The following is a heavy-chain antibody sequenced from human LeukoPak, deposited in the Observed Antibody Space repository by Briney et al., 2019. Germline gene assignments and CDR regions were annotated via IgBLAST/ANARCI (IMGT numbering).Heavy chain of an antibody. Sequence: SETLSLTCAVSGGSISSSNWWTWVRQPPGKGLEWIGEIYHSGSTYYNPSLKSRVTISVDTSKNQFTLKLSSVTAADTAVYYCAREGRDGYNYRGSWFDPWGQGTLVTVSS. CDR3: AREGRDGYNYRGSWFDP. V-gene: IGHV4-4*02. D-gene: IGHD5-24*01. CDR2: IYHSGST. CDR1: GGSISSSNW. J-gene: IGHJ5*02.